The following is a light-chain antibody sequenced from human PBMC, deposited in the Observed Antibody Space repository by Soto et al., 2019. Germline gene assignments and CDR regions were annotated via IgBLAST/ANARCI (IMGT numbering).Light chain of an antibody. V-gene: IGKV3-15*01. CDR3: QQYDSWPPYT. CDR1: QSISIN. CDR2: GAS. Sequence: EIVMTQSPAILSVSPGERATLSCRASQSISINLAWYQQKLGQAPRLLIYGASTRATDIPARFSGSGSGTEFTLTISSLQSEDFAIYYCQQYDSWPPYTFGQGTKVDI. J-gene: IGKJ2*01.